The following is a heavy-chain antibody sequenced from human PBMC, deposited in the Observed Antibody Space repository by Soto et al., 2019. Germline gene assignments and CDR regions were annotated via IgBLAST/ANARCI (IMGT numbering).Heavy chain of an antibody. J-gene: IGHJ4*02. CDR1: GGSISSYY. CDR2: IYYSGST. D-gene: IGHD3-3*01. CDR3: ARVRFLEWFGPGYYFDY. V-gene: IGHV4-59*01. Sequence: SETLSLTCTVSGGSISSYYWSWIRQPPGKGLEWIGYIYYSGSTNYNPSLKSRVTISVDTSKNQFSLKLSSVTAADTAVYYCARVRFLEWFGPGYYFDYWGQGTLVTVSS.